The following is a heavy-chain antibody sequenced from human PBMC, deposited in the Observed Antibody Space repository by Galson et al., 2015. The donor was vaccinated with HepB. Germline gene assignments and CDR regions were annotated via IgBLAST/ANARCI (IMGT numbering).Heavy chain of an antibody. D-gene: IGHD2-15*01. V-gene: IGHV1-69*13. CDR1: GGTFSSYA. CDR2: IIPIFGTA. CDR3: ASHCSGGSCYSGGNWFDP. Sequence: VKVSCKASGGTFSSYAISWVRQAPGQGLEWMGGIIPIFGTANYAQKFQGRVTITADESTSTAYMELSSLRSEDTAVYYCASHCSGGSCYSGGNWFDPWGQGTLVTVSS. J-gene: IGHJ5*02.